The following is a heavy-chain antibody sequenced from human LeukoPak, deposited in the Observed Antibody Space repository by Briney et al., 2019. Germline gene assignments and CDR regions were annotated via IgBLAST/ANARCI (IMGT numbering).Heavy chain of an antibody. CDR3: VRVKGSYFDY. CDR2: ISSSGSAI. D-gene: IGHD2-15*01. Sequence: GGSLRLSCAASGFPLSSYSINWVRQAPGKGLEWVSYISSSGSAIYYVDSVKGRFTVSRDNATNSLFLQMNSPRAEDTAVYYCVRVKGSYFDYWGQGALVTVSS. V-gene: IGHV3-48*01. J-gene: IGHJ4*02. CDR1: GFPLSSYS.